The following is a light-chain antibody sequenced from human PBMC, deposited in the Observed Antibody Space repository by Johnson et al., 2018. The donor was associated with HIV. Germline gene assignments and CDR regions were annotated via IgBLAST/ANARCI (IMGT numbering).Light chain of an antibody. CDR1: SSNIGNNY. V-gene: IGLV1-51*01. J-gene: IGLJ1*01. CDR2: DNN. CDR3: ATWDRSLSAGPYV. Sequence: QSVLTQPPSASGTPGQRVTISCSGSSSNIGNNYVSWYQQLPGTAPKLLIYDNNKRPSGIPDRFSGSKSGTSATLGITGLQTGDEADYYCATWDRSLSAGPYVFGTGTKVTVL.